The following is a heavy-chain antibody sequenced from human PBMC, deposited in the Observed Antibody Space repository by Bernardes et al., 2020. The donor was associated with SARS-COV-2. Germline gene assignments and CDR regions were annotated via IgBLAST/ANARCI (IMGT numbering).Heavy chain of an antibody. CDR3: AKDRIVVVPAVTDAFDI. J-gene: IGHJ3*02. D-gene: IGHD2-2*01. CDR1: GFTFSSYA. Sequence: GGSLRLSCAASGFTFSSYAMSWVRQAPGKGLEWVSAISGSGGSTYYADSVKGRFTISRDNSKNTLYLQMNSLRAEDTAVYYCAKDRIVVVPAVTDAFDIWGQGTMVTVSS. CDR2: ISGSGGST. V-gene: IGHV3-23*01.